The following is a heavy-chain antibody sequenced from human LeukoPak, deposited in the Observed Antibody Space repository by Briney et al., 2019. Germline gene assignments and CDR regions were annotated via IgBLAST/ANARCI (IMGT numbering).Heavy chain of an antibody. CDR3: ARGKGRVAAVNY. J-gene: IGHJ4*02. CDR1: GGSINNSY. D-gene: IGHD6-13*01. CDR2: IYYSGST. V-gene: IGHV4-59*01. Sequence: PSETLSLTCTVSGGSINNSYWSWIRQPPGKGLEWIGYIYYSGSTQYNPSLKSRVTISVDTSKNQFSLKLTSVTAADTAVYYCARGKGRVAAVNYWGQGTPVTVSS.